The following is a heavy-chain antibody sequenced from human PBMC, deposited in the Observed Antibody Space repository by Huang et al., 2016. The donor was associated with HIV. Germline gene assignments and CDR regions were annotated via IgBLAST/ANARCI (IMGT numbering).Heavy chain of an antibody. CDR2: ISAYNGNT. CDR1: GYIFTKYG. V-gene: IGHV1-18*01. J-gene: IGHJ5*01. Sequence: QVELVQSGAEVKRPGASVRVSCKAAGYIFTKYGINWVRQAPGQGREVMGWISAYNGNTNYAEKFQGRVTLTRDTSATTAYMELRDVTSADTAVYYCARDHWYPLQNWFDLWGQGTLVTVSS. D-gene: IGHD1-1*01. CDR3: ARDHWYPLQNWFDL.